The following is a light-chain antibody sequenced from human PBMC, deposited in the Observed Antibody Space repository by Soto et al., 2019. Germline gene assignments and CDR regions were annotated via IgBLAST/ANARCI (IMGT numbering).Light chain of an antibody. Sequence: DIQMTQSPSSLSASVGDRVTITCRASQPISSYLNWYQQKPGKAPKLLIYAASSLQSGVPSRFSGSGSGTDFTLTISSLQPEDFATYYCQQSYNTLTFGPGTKVDIK. CDR2: AAS. CDR3: QQSYNTLT. V-gene: IGKV1-39*01. J-gene: IGKJ3*01. CDR1: QPISSY.